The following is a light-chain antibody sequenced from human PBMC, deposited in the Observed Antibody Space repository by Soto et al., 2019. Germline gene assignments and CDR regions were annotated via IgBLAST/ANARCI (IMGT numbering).Light chain of an antibody. Sequence: QAVVTQPPSASATPGQRVTFSCSGSSSNIGSNYVYWYQQLPGTAPKLLIYRNNQRPSGVPDRFSGSKSGTSASLVISGLRSEDEADYYCAAWDDSLSGGVFGGGTKLIVL. J-gene: IGLJ2*01. CDR2: RNN. CDR1: SSNIGSNY. CDR3: AAWDDSLSGGV. V-gene: IGLV1-47*01.